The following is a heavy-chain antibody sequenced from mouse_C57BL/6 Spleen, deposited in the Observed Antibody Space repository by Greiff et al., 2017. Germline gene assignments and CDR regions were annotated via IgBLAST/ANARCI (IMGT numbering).Heavy chain of an antibody. J-gene: IGHJ1*03. Sequence: QVHVKQSGPELVKPGASVKISCKASGYAFSSSWMNWVKQRPGKGLEWIGRIYPGDGDTNYNGKFKGKATLTADKSSSTAYMQLSSLTSEDSAVYFCARDYYGSSRYFDVWGTGTTVTVSS. CDR1: GYAFSSSW. CDR2: IYPGDGDT. CDR3: ARDYYGSSRYFDV. V-gene: IGHV1-82*01. D-gene: IGHD1-1*01.